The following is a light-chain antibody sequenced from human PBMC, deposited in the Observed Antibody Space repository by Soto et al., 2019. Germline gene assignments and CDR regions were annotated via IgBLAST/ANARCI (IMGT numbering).Light chain of an antibody. CDR1: QTVLTN. Sequence: EIVMAQSPATLSVSPGARASLSCRASQTVLTNLASYQQQPGQAPRLLFYGASTRATGVPARFSGSGSGTEFTLTISSLQSEEFAIYYCQQYNDWPITFGQGTRLEIK. CDR2: GAS. J-gene: IGKJ5*01. V-gene: IGKV3-15*01. CDR3: QQYNDWPIT.